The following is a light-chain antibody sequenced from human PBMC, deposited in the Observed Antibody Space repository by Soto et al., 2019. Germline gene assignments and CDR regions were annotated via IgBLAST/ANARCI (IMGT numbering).Light chain of an antibody. CDR1: SPSIESNY. CDR3: TVWDDSLRGRL. CDR2: RNN. V-gene: IGLV1-47*01. Sequence: QSALTQPPSASGTPGQRVTISCSGASPSIESNYVYRYQQLPGKAPRLLIYRNNQRPSGVPDRFSGSKSGTSASLAISALRSEDEADYYCTVWDDSLRGRLFGGGTKVTVL. J-gene: IGLJ2*01.